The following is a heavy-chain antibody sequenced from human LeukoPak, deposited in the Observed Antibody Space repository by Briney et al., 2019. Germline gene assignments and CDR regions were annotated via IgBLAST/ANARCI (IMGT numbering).Heavy chain of an antibody. D-gene: IGHD1-26*01. CDR1: GGSISSYY. V-gene: IGHV4-59*01. J-gene: IGHJ4*02. Sequence: SETLSLTCTVSGGSISSYYWSWIRQPPGKGQEWIGYIFYSGSTKYNPSLKSRVTISVDTSKNQFSLKLNSVTAADTAVYYCARGEGGSYSDYWGQGTLVTVSS. CDR2: IFYSGST. CDR3: ARGEGGSYSDY.